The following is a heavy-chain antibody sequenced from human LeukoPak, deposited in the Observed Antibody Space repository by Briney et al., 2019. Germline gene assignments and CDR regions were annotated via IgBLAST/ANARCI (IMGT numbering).Heavy chain of an antibody. CDR1: GGSISSSSYY. J-gene: IGHJ3*02. D-gene: IGHD3-9*01. CDR2: IYYSGST. CDR3: ARTPYRIGLRYFDWSRGAHAFDI. V-gene: IGHV4-39*01. Sequence: PSETLSLTCTVSGGSISSSSYYWGWIRQPPGKGLEWIGSIYYSGSTYYNPSLKSRVTISVDTSKNQFSLKLSSVTAADTAVYYCARTPYRIGLRYFDWSRGAHAFDIWGQGTMVTVSS.